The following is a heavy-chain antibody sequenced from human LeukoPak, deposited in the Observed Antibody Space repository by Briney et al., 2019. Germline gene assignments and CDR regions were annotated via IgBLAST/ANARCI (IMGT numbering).Heavy chain of an antibody. D-gene: IGHD4-17*01. J-gene: IGHJ1*01. CDR3: ARANTVTTYGRSSLYFQH. CDR2: IKQDGSEK. V-gene: IGHV3-7*01. Sequence: PGGSLRLSCAASGFTFSSYWMSWVRQAPGKGLEWVANIKQDGSEKYYVDSVKGRFTISRDNAKNSLYLQMNSLRAEDTAVYYCARANTVTTYGRSSLYFQHWGQGTLVTVSS. CDR1: GFTFSSYW.